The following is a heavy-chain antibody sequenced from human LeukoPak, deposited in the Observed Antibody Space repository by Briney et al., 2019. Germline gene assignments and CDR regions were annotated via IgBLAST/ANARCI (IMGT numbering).Heavy chain of an antibody. D-gene: IGHD6-13*01. V-gene: IGHV3-43D*03. J-gene: IGHJ4*02. CDR1: GFTFDDYA. CDR2: ISWDGGNT. Sequence: GGSLRLSCAASGFTFDDYAMHWVRQAPGKGLEWVSLISWDGGNTYYADSVKGRFTISRDDSKNSLYLQMNSLRAGDTALYYCAKDIADGTAGMGFDYWGQGTLVTVSS. CDR3: AKDIADGTAGMGFDY.